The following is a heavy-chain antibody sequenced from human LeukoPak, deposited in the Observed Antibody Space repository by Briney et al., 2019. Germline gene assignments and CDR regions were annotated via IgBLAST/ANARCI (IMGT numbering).Heavy chain of an antibody. CDR2: INHSGST. Sequence: SETLSLTCAVYIGSFSGYYWSWIRQPPGKGLEWIGEINHSGSTNYNPSLKSRVTISVHTSKNQFSLKLSSVTAADTAVYYCARGAYYDILTGYSGAFDIWGQGTMVTLSS. J-gene: IGHJ3*02. CDR1: IGSFSGYY. V-gene: IGHV4-34*01. CDR3: ARGAYYDILTGYSGAFDI. D-gene: IGHD3-9*01.